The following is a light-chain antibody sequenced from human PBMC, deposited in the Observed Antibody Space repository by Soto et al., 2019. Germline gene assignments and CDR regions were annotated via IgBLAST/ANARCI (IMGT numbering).Light chain of an antibody. CDR3: HQYGSSPLYT. J-gene: IGKJ2*01. CDR2: GAS. Sequence: EIVLTQSPGTLSLSPGERATLSCRASQSVSSSYLAWYQQKPGQAPRLLIYGASSRATGIPDRFSGSGSGTDFTLTISRLGPEDFAVYYCHQYGSSPLYTFGQGTKLEIK. CDR1: QSVSSSY. V-gene: IGKV3-20*01.